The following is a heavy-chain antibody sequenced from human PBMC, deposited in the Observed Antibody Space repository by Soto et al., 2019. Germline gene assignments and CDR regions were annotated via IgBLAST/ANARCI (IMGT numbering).Heavy chain of an antibody. CDR2: IIPIFGTA. D-gene: IGHD6-6*01. J-gene: IGHJ6*02. CDR3: ASDGIAARVSVLVYGMDV. CDR1: GGTFSSYA. Sequence: QVQLVQSGAEVKKPVSSVKVSCKASGGTFSSYAISWVRQAPGQGLEWMGGIIPIFGTANYAQKLQVRVTITADESTSTAYMELSSLRSEDTAVNYCASDGIAARVSVLVYGMDVWGQVTTVTVSS. V-gene: IGHV1-69*01.